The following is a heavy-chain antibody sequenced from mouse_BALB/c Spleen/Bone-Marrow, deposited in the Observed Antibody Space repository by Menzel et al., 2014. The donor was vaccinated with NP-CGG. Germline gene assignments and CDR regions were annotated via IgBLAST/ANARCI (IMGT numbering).Heavy chain of an antibody. CDR1: GYTFTSYW. CDR3: AGGRGYFDY. D-gene: IGHD3-3*01. J-gene: IGHJ2*01. V-gene: IGHV1S81*02. CDR2: NNPSNGRT. Sequence: QVQLQQSGAELVKPGASVKLSCKASGYTFTSYWMHWVKQRPGQGLEWIGENNPSNGRTNYNEKFKSKATLTVDKSSSTAYMQLSSLTSEDSAVYYCAGGRGYFDYWGQGTTLTVSS.